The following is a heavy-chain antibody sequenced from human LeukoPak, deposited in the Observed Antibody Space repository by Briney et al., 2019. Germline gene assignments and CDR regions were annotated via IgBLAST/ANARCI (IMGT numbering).Heavy chain of an antibody. CDR2: INPNSGGT. J-gene: IGHJ4*02. Sequence: GASVKVSCKTSGYTFTSYYINWVRQATGQGLEWMGWINPNSGGTNYAQKFQGRVTMTRDTSISTAYMELSRLSSDDTAVYYCARESPRYYYDSSGYYNYWGQGTLVTVSS. CDR1: GYTFTSYY. D-gene: IGHD3-22*01. V-gene: IGHV1-2*02. CDR3: ARESPRYYYDSSGYYNY.